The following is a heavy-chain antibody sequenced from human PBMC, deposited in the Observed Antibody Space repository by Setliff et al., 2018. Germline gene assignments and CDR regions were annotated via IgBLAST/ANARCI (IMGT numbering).Heavy chain of an antibody. V-gene: IGHV5-51*01. D-gene: IGHD1-26*01. CDR3: ARSLVGANSSVYFDY. CDR1: GYSFSNFW. Sequence: PGESPETPCKGAGYSFSNFWIGGVRQMPGKGLEWMGITYPGDSHTRYSPSFQGQVTMSPDKSIKTAELQWSNLEASDHAIYYGARSLVGANSSVYFDYWGQGALVTVSS. CDR2: TYPGDSHT. J-gene: IGHJ4*02.